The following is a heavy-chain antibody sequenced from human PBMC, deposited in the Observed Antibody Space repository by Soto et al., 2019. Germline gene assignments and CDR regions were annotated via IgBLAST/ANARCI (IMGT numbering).Heavy chain of an antibody. J-gene: IGHJ5*02. V-gene: IGHV1-69*13. D-gene: IGHD3-10*01. CDR1: GGTFSSYA. CDR3: ARDPSSRQPLSA. CDR2: IIPIFGTA. Sequence: EASVKVSCKASGGTFSSYAISWVRQAPGQGLEWMGGIIPIFGTANYAQKFQGRVTITADESTSTAYMELSSLRSEDTAVYYCARDPSSRQPLSAWGQGTLVTVSS.